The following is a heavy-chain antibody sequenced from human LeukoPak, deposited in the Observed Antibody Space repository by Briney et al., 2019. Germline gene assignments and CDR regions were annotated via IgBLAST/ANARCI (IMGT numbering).Heavy chain of an antibody. D-gene: IGHD2-15*01. J-gene: IGHJ4*02. V-gene: IGHV3-23*01. CDR1: GFTFSSYA. CDR2: ISGSGGST. CDR3: ARAVVVAATYYFDY. Sequence: GGSLRLSCAASGFTFSSYAMSWVRQAPGKGLEWVSAISGSGGSTYYADSVKGRFTISRENAKNSLYLQMNSLRAGDTAVYYCARAVVVAATYYFDYWGQGTLVTVSS.